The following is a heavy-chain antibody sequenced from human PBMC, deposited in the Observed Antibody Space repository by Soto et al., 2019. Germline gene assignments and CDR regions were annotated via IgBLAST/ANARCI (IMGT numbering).Heavy chain of an antibody. V-gene: IGHV3-48*02. CDR3: ARVGKSKPLPLFAFGGVIVMEPFDY. D-gene: IGHD3-16*02. CDR1: GFTFSSYS. Sequence: GGSLRLSCAASGFTFSSYSMNWVRQAPGKGLEWVSYISSSSSTIYYADSVKGRFTISRENAKNSLYLQMNSLRDEDTAVYYCARVGKSKPLPLFAFGGVIVMEPFDYWGQGTLVTVSS. CDR2: ISSSSSTI. J-gene: IGHJ4*02.